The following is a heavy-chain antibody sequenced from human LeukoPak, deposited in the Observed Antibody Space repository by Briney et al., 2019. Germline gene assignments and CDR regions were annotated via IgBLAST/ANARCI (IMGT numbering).Heavy chain of an antibody. Sequence: PSETLSLTCTVSGGSISSHYWSWIRQPPGKGLEWIGYIYNSGSTNYNSALKSRVTISLDTFKNQFSLHLTTGSLADEAVYFCARDDYGVFDAFDVWGQGTVVTVSS. CDR1: GGSISSHY. CDR2: IYNSGST. J-gene: IGHJ3*01. V-gene: IGHV4-59*11. D-gene: IGHD4-17*01. CDR3: ARDDYGVFDAFDV.